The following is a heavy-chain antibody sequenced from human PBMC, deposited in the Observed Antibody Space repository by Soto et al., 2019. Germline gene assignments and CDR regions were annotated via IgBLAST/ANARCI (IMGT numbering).Heavy chain of an antibody. J-gene: IGHJ3*02. CDR2: IYHSGSA. V-gene: IGHV4-4*02. CDR1: GGSVSSSNW. CDR3: ARVPGVVVSADDAFDI. Sequence: QVQLQESGPGLVKPSGTLSLTCAVSGGSVSSSNWWSWVRQSPGKGLEWGGEIYHSGSAHYNPSLKSRATISLDKSKNQFSLRLTSVTAADTAVYYCARVPGVVVSADDAFDIWGPGTRVIVSS. D-gene: IGHD2-21*02.